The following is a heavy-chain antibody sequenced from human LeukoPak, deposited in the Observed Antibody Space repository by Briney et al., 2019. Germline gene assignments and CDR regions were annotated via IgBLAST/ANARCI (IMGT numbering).Heavy chain of an antibody. V-gene: IGHV3-15*01. CDR3: TTDLPPGITMVRGQRHYYYMDV. CDR1: GFTFSNAW. J-gene: IGHJ6*03. D-gene: IGHD3-10*01. Sequence: GGSLRLSCAASGFTFSNAWMSWVRQAPGKGLEWVGRIKSKTDGGTTDYAAPVKGRFTISRDDSKNTLYLQMNSLKTEDTAVYYCTTDLPPGITMVRGQRHYYYMDVWGKGTTVTVSS. CDR2: IKSKTDGGTT.